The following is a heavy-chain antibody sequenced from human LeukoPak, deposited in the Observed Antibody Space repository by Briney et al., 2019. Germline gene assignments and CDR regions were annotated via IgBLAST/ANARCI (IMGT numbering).Heavy chain of an antibody. CDR1: GFTFSTYG. CDR3: AKRASYYGSTFDY. CDR2: IWYDGSDE. D-gene: IGHD3-10*01. V-gene: IGHV3-33*06. Sequence: GGSLRLSCAASGFTFSTYGMHWVRQAPGKGLEWVAVIWYDGSDEYYADSVKGRFTISRDNSKNTLYLQMNSLRAEDTAVYYCAKRASYYGSTFDYWGQGTLVTVSS. J-gene: IGHJ4*02.